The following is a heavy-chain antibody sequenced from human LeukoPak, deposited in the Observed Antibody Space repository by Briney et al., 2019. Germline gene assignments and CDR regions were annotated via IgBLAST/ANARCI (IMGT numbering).Heavy chain of an antibody. CDR2: ISSSSSTI. J-gene: IGHJ4*02. CDR1: GFTFSSYS. Sequence: GGSLRLSCAASGFTFSSYSMNWVRQAPGKGLEWVSYISSSSSTIYYADSVKGRFTISRDNAKNSLYLQMNSLRAEDTAVYYCARGYYDYVWGSYRYFDYWGQGTLVTVSS. V-gene: IGHV3-48*04. CDR3: ARGYYDYVWGSYRYFDY. D-gene: IGHD3-16*02.